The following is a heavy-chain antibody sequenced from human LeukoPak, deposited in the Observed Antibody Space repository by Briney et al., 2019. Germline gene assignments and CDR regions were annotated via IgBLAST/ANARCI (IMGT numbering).Heavy chain of an antibody. D-gene: IGHD3-10*01. J-gene: IGHJ4*02. CDR2: ISSSGSTI. CDR3: VRDRRRITMVRGVHIDY. CDR1: GFTFSSYS. Sequence: PGGSLRLSCAASGFTFSSYSMNWVRQAPGKGLEWVSYISSSGSTIYYADSVKGRFTISRDNAKNSLYLQMNSLRAEDTAVYYCVRDRRRITMVRGVHIDYWGQGTLVTVSS. V-gene: IGHV3-48*04.